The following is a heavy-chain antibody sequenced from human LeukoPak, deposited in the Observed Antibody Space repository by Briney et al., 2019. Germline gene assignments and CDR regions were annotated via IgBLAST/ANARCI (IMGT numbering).Heavy chain of an antibody. Sequence: GGSLRLSCTVSGFTVSSNSMSWVRQAPGKGLEWVSFIYSDNTHYSDSVKGRFTTSRDNSKNTLYLEVISLTAEDTAVYYCAKDDAWLRFGEWSQGTLVTVSS. CDR1: GFTVSSNS. J-gene: IGHJ4*02. CDR2: IYSDNT. D-gene: IGHD3-10*01. CDR3: AKDDAWLRFGE. V-gene: IGHV3-53*01.